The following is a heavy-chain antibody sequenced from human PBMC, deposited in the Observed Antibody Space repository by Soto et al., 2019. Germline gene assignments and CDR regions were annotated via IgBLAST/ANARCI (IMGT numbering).Heavy chain of an antibody. CDR2: ISGSGGST. CDR3: AKDRSGSYSYFDY. Sequence: HPGGSLRLSCAASGFTFSSYAMSWVRQAPGKGLEWVSAISGSGGSTYYADSAKGRFTISRDNSKNTLYLQMNSLRAEDTAVYYCAKDRSGSYSYFDYWGQGTLVTVSS. V-gene: IGHV3-23*01. J-gene: IGHJ4*02. CDR1: GFTFSSYA. D-gene: IGHD1-26*01.